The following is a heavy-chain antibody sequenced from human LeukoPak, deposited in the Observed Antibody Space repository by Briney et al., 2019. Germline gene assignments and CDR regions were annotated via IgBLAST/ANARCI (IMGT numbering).Heavy chain of an antibody. CDR3: VREARGYHYTYFDY. CDR2: IASGFQT. D-gene: IGHD5-18*01. J-gene: IGHJ4*02. Sequence: GGSLRLSCTASGFTLGSHDMHWVRQTTGEGLEWVAAIASGFQTFYAGSVKGRFTVSREDAKNSMYLQMNSLRAGDTAVYYCVREARGYHYTYFDYWGQGTLVTVSS. CDR1: GFTLGSHD. V-gene: IGHV3-13*01.